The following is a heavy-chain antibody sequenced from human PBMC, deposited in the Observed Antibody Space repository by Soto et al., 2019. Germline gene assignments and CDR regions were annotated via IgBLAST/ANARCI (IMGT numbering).Heavy chain of an antibody. CDR3: ARGPPNYPYYYDSSGYYPPNY. J-gene: IGHJ4*02. D-gene: IGHD3-22*01. CDR1: GGSISSSSYY. CDR2: IYYGGTT. V-gene: IGHV4-39*01. Sequence: PSETLSLTCTVSGGSISSSSYYWGWIRQPPGRGLEWIGSIYYGGTTYYNPSFKSRLTMSVDTANNQFSLSLSSMTAADTAVYYCARGPPNYPYYYDSSGYYPPNYWGQGTLVTVSS.